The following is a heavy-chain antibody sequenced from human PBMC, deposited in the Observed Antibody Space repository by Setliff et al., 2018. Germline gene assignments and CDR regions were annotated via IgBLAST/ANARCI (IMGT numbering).Heavy chain of an antibody. D-gene: IGHD1-1*01. Sequence: SETLSLTCNVYGGSFDTYYWSWIRQPPGKGLEWFGEINQSGSGDYNPSFKGRVTILVDTSKKQFSLTLTSVTAADTALYYCRQAVVGRDVFDIWGQGTVGTVSS. J-gene: IGHJ3*02. V-gene: IGHV4-34*01. CDR2: INQSGSG. CDR1: GGSFDTYY. CDR3: RQAVVGRDVFDI.